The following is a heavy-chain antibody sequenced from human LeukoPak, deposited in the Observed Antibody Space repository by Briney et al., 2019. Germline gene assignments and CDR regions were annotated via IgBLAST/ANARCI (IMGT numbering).Heavy chain of an antibody. CDR3: ARDRYLDRAFDY. D-gene: IGHD3-16*02. CDR2: IIPIFGTA. J-gene: IGHJ4*02. Sequence: TSVKVSCKASGGTFSSYAISWVRQAPGQGLEWMGGIIPIFGTANYAQKFQGRVTITADESTSTAYMELSSLRSEDTAVYYCARDRYLDRAFDYWGQGTLVTVPS. CDR1: GGTFSSYA. V-gene: IGHV1-69*13.